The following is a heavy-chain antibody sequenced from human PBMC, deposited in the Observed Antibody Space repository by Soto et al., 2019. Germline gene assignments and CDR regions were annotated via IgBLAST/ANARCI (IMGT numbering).Heavy chain of an antibody. CDR3: ARGGIAAAAPPDY. J-gene: IGHJ4*02. D-gene: IGHD6-13*01. CDR2: IYYSGST. Sequence: QVQLQESGPGLLKPSQTLSLTCIVSGGSISSSDYYWGWIRQHPGKGLEWIGYIYYSGSTYYNPSLKSRVTISVDTSKNQFSLKLSSVTAADTAVYYCARGGIAAAAPPDYWGQGTLVTVSS. V-gene: IGHV4-31*03. CDR1: GGSISSSDYY.